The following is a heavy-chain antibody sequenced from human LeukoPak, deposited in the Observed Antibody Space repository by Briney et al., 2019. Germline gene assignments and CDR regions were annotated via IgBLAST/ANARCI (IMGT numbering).Heavy chain of an antibody. V-gene: IGHV1-69*01. J-gene: IGHJ6*02. CDR1: GGTFSSYA. CDR2: IIPIFGTA. Sequence: SVKVSCKASGGTFSSYAISWVRQAPGQGLEWMGGIIPIFGTANYAQKFQGRVTITADESTSTAYMELSSLRSEDTAVYYCARVTPYYYYGIDVWGQGTTVTVSS. CDR3: ARVTPYYYYGIDV. D-gene: IGHD4-23*01.